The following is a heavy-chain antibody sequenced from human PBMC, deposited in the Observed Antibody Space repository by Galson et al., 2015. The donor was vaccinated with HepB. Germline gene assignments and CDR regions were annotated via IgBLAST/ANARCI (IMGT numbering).Heavy chain of an antibody. CDR2: ITGKGDST. Sequence: SLRLSCAVSGFRFNVYDMNWVRQAPGKGLEWISGITGKGDSTFYADSVKGRFTVSKDNSNNMLYLQMNSLRAEDAGLYFCAKGYGLFDSWGQGILVTVSS. CDR1: GFRFNVYD. D-gene: IGHD5-18*01. CDR3: AKGYGLFDS. V-gene: IGHV3-23*01. J-gene: IGHJ5*01.